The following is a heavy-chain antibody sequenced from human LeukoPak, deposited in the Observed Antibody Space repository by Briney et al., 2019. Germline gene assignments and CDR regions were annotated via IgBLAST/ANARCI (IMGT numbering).Heavy chain of an antibody. D-gene: IGHD5-18*01. V-gene: IGHV3-48*01. CDR2: ISSRRTTI. J-gene: IGHJ4*02. CDR3: ARDGWAWDTAMMTYYFDY. Sequence: GGSLRLSCAASGFSFSDYSMNWVRQAPGEGLEWVSYISSRRTTIYYADSVKGRFTISRDNAKNSLYLQMNSLRAGDTAVYYCARDGWAWDTAMMTYYFDYWGQGALVTVSS. CDR1: GFSFSDYS.